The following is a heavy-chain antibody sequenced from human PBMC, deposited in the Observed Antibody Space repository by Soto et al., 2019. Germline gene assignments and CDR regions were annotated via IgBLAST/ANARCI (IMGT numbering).Heavy chain of an antibody. CDR1: GYSFTSYW. V-gene: IGHV5-51*01. D-gene: IGHD1-26*01. Sequence: GESLKISCKGSGYSFTSYWIAWVRQMPGKGLECMGIIYPADSDTRYSPSFQGQVTISADKSISNAYLQWSSLKASDTAMYYCARLRRSGSYPNWFDPWGQGTLVTVSS. CDR2: IYPADSDT. CDR3: ARLRRSGSYPNWFDP. J-gene: IGHJ5*02.